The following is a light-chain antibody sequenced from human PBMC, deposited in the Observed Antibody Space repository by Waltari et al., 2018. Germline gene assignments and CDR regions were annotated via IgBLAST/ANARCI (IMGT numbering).Light chain of an antibody. CDR2: DDS. Sequence: SYVLTQPPSVSLAPGQTARITCGGNNIGSYSVHWYQQKPGQAPVLVVYDDSARPSGIPERFSGSNSGNTATLTINRVEAGDEADYYCHLWHRKYEHEVFGGGTKLTVL. J-gene: IGLJ2*01. CDR1: NIGSYS. CDR3: HLWHRKYEHEV. V-gene: IGLV3-21*02.